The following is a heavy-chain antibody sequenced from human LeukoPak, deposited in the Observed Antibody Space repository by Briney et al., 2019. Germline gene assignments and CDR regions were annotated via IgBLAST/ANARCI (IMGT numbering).Heavy chain of an antibody. CDR1: GFTFSDYY. CDR3: ARDRSPVTMVRGVIPRGDAFDI. Sequence: GGSLRLSCAASGFTFSDYYMSWIRQAPGRGLEWVSYISSSGSTIYYADSVKGRFTISRDNAKNSLYLQMNSLRAEDTAVYYCARDRSPVTMVRGVIPRGDAFDIWGQGTMVTVSS. CDR2: ISSSGSTI. D-gene: IGHD3-10*01. V-gene: IGHV3-11*01. J-gene: IGHJ3*02.